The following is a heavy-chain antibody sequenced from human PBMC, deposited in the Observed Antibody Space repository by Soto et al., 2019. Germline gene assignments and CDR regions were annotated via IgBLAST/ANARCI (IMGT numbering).Heavy chain of an antibody. V-gene: IGHV4-59*01. CDR3: AKGRSYYYYYGVDV. Sequence: SETLSLTCTASGDSMSTYYWNWIRQSPGKGLEWIGYIYSSGSANYNPSLKSRVAISIDTSKNQFSLNLTSVTAADTALYYCAKGRSYYYYYGVDVWGQGTTVTVSS. CDR1: GDSMSTYY. CDR2: IYSSGSA. J-gene: IGHJ6*02.